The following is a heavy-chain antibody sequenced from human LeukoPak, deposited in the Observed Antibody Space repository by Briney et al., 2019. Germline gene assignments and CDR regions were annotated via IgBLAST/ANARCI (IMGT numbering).Heavy chain of an antibody. V-gene: IGHV1-69*05. CDR2: IIPIVGTA. CDR3: AREAVAGTTRQDY. D-gene: IGHD6-19*01. CDR1: GGTFSSYA. J-gene: IGHJ4*02. Sequence: GASVKVSCKASGGTFSSYAISWVRQAPGQGLEWMGGIIPIVGTANYAQKFQGRVTITTDESTSTAHMELSSLRSEDTAVYYCAREAVAGTTRQDYWGQGTLVTVSS.